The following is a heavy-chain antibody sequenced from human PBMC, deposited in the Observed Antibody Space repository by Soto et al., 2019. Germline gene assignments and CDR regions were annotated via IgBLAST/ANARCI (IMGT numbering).Heavy chain of an antibody. CDR1: GGSISRYH. CDR2: ISYSGST. V-gene: IGHV4-59*08. Sequence: SETLSLTCTVPGGSISRYHLSWLRQPPGKGLEWIGYISYSGSTNYNPSLKSRVIISVDTSKNQFSLELSSVTAADTAVYYCARYIFLSGYYTVSYYYDYWGQGTLVTVSS. J-gene: IGHJ4*02. D-gene: IGHD3-3*01. CDR3: ARYIFLSGYYTVSYYYDY.